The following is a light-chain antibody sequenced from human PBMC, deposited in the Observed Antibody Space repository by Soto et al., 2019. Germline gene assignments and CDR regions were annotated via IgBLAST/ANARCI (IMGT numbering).Light chain of an antibody. CDR2: GAS. CDR1: QSVSSSY. Sequence: EIVLTQSPGTLSLSPGERATLSCRASQSVSSSYLAWYQQKPGQPHRLLIYGASIRATGIPDRFSGSGSGTDFTLTITRLEPEDFAVYYCQHYRTSFGGGTKVEIK. V-gene: IGKV3-20*01. CDR3: QHYRTS. J-gene: IGKJ4*01.